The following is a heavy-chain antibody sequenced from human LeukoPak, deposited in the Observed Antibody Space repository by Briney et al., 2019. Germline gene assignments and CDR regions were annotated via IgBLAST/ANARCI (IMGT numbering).Heavy chain of an antibody. CDR3: ARGDLLTIFGVVAEYFQH. V-gene: IGHV4-39*01. D-gene: IGHD3-3*01. J-gene: IGHJ1*01. CDR2: IYYSGST. CDR1: GGSISGSSYY. Sequence: PSETLSLTCTVSGGSISGSSYYWGWIRQPPGKGLEWIGSIYYSGSTYYNPSLKSRVTISVDTSKNQFSLKLSSVTAADTAVYYCARGDLLTIFGVVAEYFQHWGQGTLVTVSS.